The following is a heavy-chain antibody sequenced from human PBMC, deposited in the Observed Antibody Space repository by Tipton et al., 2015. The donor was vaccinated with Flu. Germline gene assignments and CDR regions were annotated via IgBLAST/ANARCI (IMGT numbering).Heavy chain of an antibody. Sequence: TLSLTCAVYGGSFSGYYWSWIRQPPGKGLEWIGEINHSGSTNYNPSLKSRVTISVDTSKNQFSLKLSSVTAADTAVYYCARDHDTDYFDYWSQGTLVTVSS. D-gene: IGHD3-22*01. CDR3: ARDHDTDYFDY. J-gene: IGHJ4*02. CDR2: INHSGST. V-gene: IGHV4-34*01. CDR1: GGSFSGYY.